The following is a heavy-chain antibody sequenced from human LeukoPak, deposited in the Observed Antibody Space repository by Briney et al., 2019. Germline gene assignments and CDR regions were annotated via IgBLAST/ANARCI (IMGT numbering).Heavy chain of an antibody. CDR2: IIPILGIA. CDR1: GGTFSSYA. J-gene: IGHJ4*02. Sequence: SVKVSCKASGGTFSSYAISWVRQAPGQGLEWMGRIIPILGIANYAQKFQGRVTITADKSTSTAYMELSSLRSEDTAVYYCARQTDYDYSNYHFDYWDQGTLVTVSS. CDR3: ARQTDYDYSNYHFDY. D-gene: IGHD4-11*01. V-gene: IGHV1-69*04.